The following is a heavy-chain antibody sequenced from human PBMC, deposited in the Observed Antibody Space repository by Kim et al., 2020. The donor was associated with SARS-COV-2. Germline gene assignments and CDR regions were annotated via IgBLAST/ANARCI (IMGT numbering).Heavy chain of an antibody. CDR1: GFTFSSYG. CDR3: ARDPSLKVAARYYYYYGMDV. CDR2: IWYDGSNK. D-gene: IGHD6-19*01. J-gene: IGHJ6*02. V-gene: IGHV3-33*01. Sequence: GGSLRLSCAASGFTFSSYGMHWVRQAPGKGLEWVAVIWYDGSNKYYADSVKGRFTISRDNSKNTLYLQMNSLRAEDTAVYYCARDPSLKVAARYYYYYGMDVWGQGTTVTVSS.